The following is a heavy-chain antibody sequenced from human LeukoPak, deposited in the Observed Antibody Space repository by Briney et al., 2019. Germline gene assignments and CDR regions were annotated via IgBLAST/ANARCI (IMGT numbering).Heavy chain of an antibody. CDR2: ISSSSSYI. D-gene: IGHD2-2*02. J-gene: IGHJ3*02. CDR1: GFTFSGYS. V-gene: IGHV3-21*01. CDR3: ATSSPHCSRTSCYNDAFDI. Sequence: GGSLRLSCAASGFTFSGYSMIWVRQAPGKRLEWVSSISSSSSYIYYADSVKGRFTISRYNAKNSLYLQMNSLRAEDTAVYYCATSSPHCSRTSCYNDAFDIWGQGTLVTVSS.